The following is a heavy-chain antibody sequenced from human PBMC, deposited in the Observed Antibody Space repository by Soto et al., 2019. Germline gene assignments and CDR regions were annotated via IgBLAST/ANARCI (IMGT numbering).Heavy chain of an antibody. CDR1: GYTFTSYY. CDR3: AGKFRYYFDY. J-gene: IGHJ4*02. V-gene: IGHV1-46*03. CDR2: INPSGGST. Sequence: QVQLVQSGAEVKKPGASVKVSCTASGYTFTSYYMHWVRQAPRQGLEWMGIINPSGGSTSYAQKFPGRVNMTRDTSTITVYMELSSLRSEDTAVYYCAGKFRYYFDYWGQGTLVTVSS.